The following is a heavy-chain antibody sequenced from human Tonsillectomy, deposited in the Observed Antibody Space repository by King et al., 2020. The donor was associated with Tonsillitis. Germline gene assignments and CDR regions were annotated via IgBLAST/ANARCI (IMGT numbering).Heavy chain of an antibody. CDR3: ARVGVRGVCCYLGCDWFYP. J-gene: IGHJ5*02. CDR1: GFTFSSYA. D-gene: IGHD2-15*01. CDR2: ISYDGSNK. Sequence: VQLVESGGGVVQPGRSLRLSCAASGFTFSSYAMHWVRQAPGKGLEWVAFISYDGSNKYYADSVKGRFTISRDNSKNTLYLQMNSLRAEDTAVYYCARVGVRGVCCYLGCDWFYPWGQGTLATVSP. V-gene: IGHV3-30-3*01.